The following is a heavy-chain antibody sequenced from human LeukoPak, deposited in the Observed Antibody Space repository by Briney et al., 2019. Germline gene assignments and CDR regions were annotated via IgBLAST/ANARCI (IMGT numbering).Heavy chain of an antibody. V-gene: IGHV4-39*07. J-gene: IGHJ6*03. CDR3: ARVIAARPLGYYYHLDV. CDR1: GGSISRSRSY. CDR2: INHSGST. D-gene: IGHD6-6*01. Sequence: SETLSLTCTVSGGSISRSRSYWGWIRQPPGKGLEWIGEINHSGSTNYNPSLKSRVTISVDTSKNQFSLKLSSVTAADTAVYYCARVIAARPLGYYYHLDVWGKGTTVTVSS.